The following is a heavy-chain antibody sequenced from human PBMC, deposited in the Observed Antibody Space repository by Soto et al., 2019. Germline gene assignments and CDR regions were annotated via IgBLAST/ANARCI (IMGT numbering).Heavy chain of an antibody. Sequence: QLQLQESGPGLVKPSETLSLTCSVSGGSINSFYWSWIRQSPGKGLEWIGYIYYSGSTVYNPSLKSRVAISIDTSKTHFSLNLTSVTAADTAVYYCARVKYGSASYLNTFDYWGQGTLVTVSS. V-gene: IGHV4-59*01. CDR2: IYYSGST. J-gene: IGHJ4*02. CDR1: GGSINSFY. D-gene: IGHD3-10*01. CDR3: ARVKYGSASYLNTFDY.